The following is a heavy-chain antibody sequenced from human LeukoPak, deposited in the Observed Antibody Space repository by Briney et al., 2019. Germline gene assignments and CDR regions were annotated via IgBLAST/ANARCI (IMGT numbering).Heavy chain of an antibody. Sequence: GGSLRLSCAASGFTFSSYSMNWVRQAPGKGLEWVSCISGSSSYIYSADSVKGRFTISRHNAKNSLYLQMNSLRAEDTAVYYCARERWPRVFWFDPWGQGTLVTVSS. V-gene: IGHV3-21*01. CDR2: ISGSSSYI. D-gene: IGHD4-23*01. CDR3: ARERWPRVFWFDP. J-gene: IGHJ5*02. CDR1: GFTFSSYS.